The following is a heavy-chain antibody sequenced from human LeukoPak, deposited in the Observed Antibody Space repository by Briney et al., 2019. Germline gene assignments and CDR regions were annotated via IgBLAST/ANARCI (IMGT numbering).Heavy chain of an antibody. CDR2: IYYSGST. CDR1: GGSISSGDYY. V-gene: IGHV4-30-4*08. D-gene: IGHD6-13*01. Sequence: PSETLSLTCTVSGGSISSGDYYWCWIRQPPGKGLEWIGYIYYSGSTYYNPSLKSRVTISVDTSKNQFSLKLSSVTAADTAVYYCARAKSSSRPYLFDIWGQGTMVTVSS. CDR3: ARAKSSSRPYLFDI. J-gene: IGHJ3*02.